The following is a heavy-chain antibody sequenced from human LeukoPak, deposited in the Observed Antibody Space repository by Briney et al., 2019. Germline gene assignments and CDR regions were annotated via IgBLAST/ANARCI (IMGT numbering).Heavy chain of an antibody. V-gene: IGHV3-30*02. CDR2: IRYDGSNK. CDR3: AKDLLRAVPAAKGNWFDP. J-gene: IGHJ5*02. CDR1: GFTFSSYG. Sequence: PGGSLRLSCAASGFTFSSYGMHWVRQAPGKGLEWVAFIRYDGSNKYYADSVKGRFTISRDNSKNTLYLQMNSLRAEDTAVYYCAKDLLRAVPAAKGNWFDPWGQGTLVTVSS. D-gene: IGHD2-2*01.